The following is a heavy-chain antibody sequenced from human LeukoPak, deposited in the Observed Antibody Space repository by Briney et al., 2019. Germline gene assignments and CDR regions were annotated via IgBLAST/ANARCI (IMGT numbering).Heavy chain of an antibody. CDR1: GGSISSYY. CDR3: ARDAGGLPPYYYYGMDV. D-gene: IGHD1-26*01. J-gene: IGHJ6*02. V-gene: IGHV4-4*07. CDR2: IYTSGST. Sequence: PSETLSLTCTVSGGSISSYYWSWIRQPAGKGLEWIGRIYTSGSTNYNPSLKSRVTMSVDTSKNQLSLKVSAVTAADTAVYYCARDAGGLPPYYYYGMDVWGQGTTVTVSS.